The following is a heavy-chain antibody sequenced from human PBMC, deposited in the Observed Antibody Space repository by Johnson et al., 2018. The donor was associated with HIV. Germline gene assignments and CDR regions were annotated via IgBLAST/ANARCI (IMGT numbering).Heavy chain of an antibody. CDR1: GFTVNSNY. J-gene: IGHJ3*02. CDR2: IYSGGRT. CDR3: ARDLGGSYSGLDAFDI. D-gene: IGHD1-26*01. V-gene: IGHV3-66*01. Sequence: VLLVESGGGLVQPGGSLRLSCAASGFTVNSNYINWVRQAPGKGLECVSGIYSGGRTYYADSVKGRFTISRDNSKNTLYLQMNSLRAEDTAVYFCARDLGGSYSGLDAFDIWGQGTLVTVSS.